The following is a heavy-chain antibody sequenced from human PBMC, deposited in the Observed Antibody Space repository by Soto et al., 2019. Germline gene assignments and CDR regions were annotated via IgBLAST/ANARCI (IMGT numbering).Heavy chain of an antibody. D-gene: IGHD2-8*01. CDR3: TRLYDGP. J-gene: IGHJ5*02. CDR1: GFSFSQYW. V-gene: IGHV3-7*03. Sequence: EVQLVESGGGEVQPGGSLRLSCAASGFSFSQYWLSWVRQAPGKGPEWVAKINQDGDDKKYVDSVKGRFTISRDNAKNSLYLQMNSLSAEDTAVYYCTRLYDGPWGQGTLVIVSS. CDR2: INQDGDDK.